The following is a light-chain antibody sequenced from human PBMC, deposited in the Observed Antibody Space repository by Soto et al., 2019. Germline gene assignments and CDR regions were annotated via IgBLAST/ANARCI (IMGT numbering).Light chain of an antibody. Sequence: QSALTQPASVSGSPGQSITISCTGTSSDVGGYNYVSWYQQHPGKAPKLMIYDVSNRPSGVSNRFSGSKSGNTASLTISGLQAEDEADYYCSSYTSSSFYVFGTGTKLPFL. CDR3: SSYTSSSFYV. CDR2: DVS. CDR1: SSDVGGYNY. V-gene: IGLV2-14*01. J-gene: IGLJ1*01.